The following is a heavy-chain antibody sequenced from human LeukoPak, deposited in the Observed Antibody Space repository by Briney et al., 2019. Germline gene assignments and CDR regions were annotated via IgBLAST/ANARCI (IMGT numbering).Heavy chain of an antibody. CDR3: ARSWQRSGYLNWLDP. CDR1: GGSISSGGYY. Sequence: SETLSLTCTVSGGSISSGGYYWSWIRQHPGKGLEWIGYIYYSGSTYYNPSLKSRVTISVDTSKNQFSLKLSSVTAADTAVYYCARSWQRSGYLNWLDPWGQGTLVTVSS. CDR2: IYYSGST. D-gene: IGHD3-22*01. V-gene: IGHV4-31*03. J-gene: IGHJ5*02.